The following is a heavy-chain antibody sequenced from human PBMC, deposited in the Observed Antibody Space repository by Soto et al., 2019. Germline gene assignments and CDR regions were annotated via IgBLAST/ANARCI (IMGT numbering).Heavy chain of an antibody. CDR2: IIPIFGTA. Sequence: QVQLVQSGAEVKKPGSSVKVSCKASGGTFSSYAISWVRQAPGQGLEWMGGIIPIFGTANYAQKFQGRVTITADESTSTAYMELSSLGSEDTAVYYCARGGASSGKARYYGMDVWGQGTTVTVSS. V-gene: IGHV1-69*12. D-gene: IGHD3-22*01. CDR1: GGTFSSYA. CDR3: ARGGASSGKARYYGMDV. J-gene: IGHJ6*02.